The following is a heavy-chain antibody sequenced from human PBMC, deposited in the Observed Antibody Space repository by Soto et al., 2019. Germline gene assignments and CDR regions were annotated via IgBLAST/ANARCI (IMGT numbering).Heavy chain of an antibody. Sequence: QVQLVESGGGVVQPGRSLRLSCAASGFSFSDCGMHWVRQAPGKGLEWVAAISSDGSDKYYSESVKGRFTISRDNCRNTLFLQMNSLRVGDTAVYYCVKGSEVARQELDYWGQGTLVTVSS. CDR3: VKGSEVARQELDY. CDR2: ISSDGSDK. V-gene: IGHV3-30*18. CDR1: GFSFSDCG. J-gene: IGHJ4*02. D-gene: IGHD2-15*01.